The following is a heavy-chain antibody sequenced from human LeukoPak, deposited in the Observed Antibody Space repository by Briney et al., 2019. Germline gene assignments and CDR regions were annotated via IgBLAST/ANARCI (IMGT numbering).Heavy chain of an antibody. J-gene: IGHJ4*02. CDR1: GFPVYTNP. V-gene: IGHV3-53*01. CDR2: IYTGGTT. Sequence: GGSLRLSCAVSGFPVYTNPMSWVRQVPGKGLEWVSVIYTGGTTHYADTVKGRFTISRDNSKNTVYLEMNSLRAEDAAVYFCASSPAFYDGAVVKYYFDYWGQGTLVTVSS. CDR3: ASSPAFYDGAVVKYYFDY. D-gene: IGHD6-19*01.